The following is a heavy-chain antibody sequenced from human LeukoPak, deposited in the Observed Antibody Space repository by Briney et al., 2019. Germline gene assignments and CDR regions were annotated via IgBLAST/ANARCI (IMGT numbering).Heavy chain of an antibody. D-gene: IGHD2-2*01. CDR2: IYYSGST. CDR1: GGPISSYY. Sequence: PSETLSLTCTVSGGPISSYYWSWIRQPPGKGLEWIGYIYYSGSTNYNPSLKSRITISVDTSKNQFSLKLSSVTAADTAVYYCARVSTSCYCVDYWGQGTLVTVSS. CDR3: ARVSTSCYCVDY. J-gene: IGHJ4*02. V-gene: IGHV4-59*01.